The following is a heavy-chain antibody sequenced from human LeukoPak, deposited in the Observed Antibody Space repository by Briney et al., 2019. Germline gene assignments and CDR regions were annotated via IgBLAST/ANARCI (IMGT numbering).Heavy chain of an antibody. Sequence: GGSLRLSCAASGFTVSSNYMSWVRQAPGKGLEWASVIYSGGSTYYADSVKGRFTISRDNSKNTLYLQMNSLRAEDTAVYYCARVRTGYDSSGYPIDYWGQGTLVTVSS. CDR2: IYSGGST. CDR1: GFTVSSNY. V-gene: IGHV3-66*02. CDR3: ARVRTGYDSSGYPIDY. J-gene: IGHJ4*02. D-gene: IGHD3-22*01.